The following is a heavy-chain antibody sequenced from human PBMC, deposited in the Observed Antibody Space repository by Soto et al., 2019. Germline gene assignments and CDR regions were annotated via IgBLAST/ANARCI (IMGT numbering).Heavy chain of an antibody. D-gene: IGHD6-6*01. Sequence: ASVKVSCKASGGTFSSYTISWVRQAPGQGLEWMGRIIPILGIANYAQKFQGRVTITADKSTSTAYMELSSLRSEDTAVYYCARFGEYSSSSGAFDIWGQGTMVTVSS. CDR2: IIPILGIA. CDR3: ARFGEYSSSSGAFDI. V-gene: IGHV1-69*02. J-gene: IGHJ3*02. CDR1: GGTFSSYT.